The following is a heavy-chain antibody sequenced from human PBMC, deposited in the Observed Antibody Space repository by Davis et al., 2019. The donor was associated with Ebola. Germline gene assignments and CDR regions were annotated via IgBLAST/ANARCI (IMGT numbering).Heavy chain of an antibody. CDR1: GYSFPTYW. CDR3: AKLGRSSDYYGRHFDW. J-gene: IGHJ4*02. D-gene: IGHD2-21*02. Sequence: GESLKISCKGSGYSFPTYWIGWVRQMPGKGLEWMGIIYPGDSDTRYSPSFQGHVTISAEKSSNTAYLQWSSLKASDTATYYCAKLGRSSDYYGRHFDWWGQGTRVTVSS. CDR2: IYPGDSDT. V-gene: IGHV5-51*01.